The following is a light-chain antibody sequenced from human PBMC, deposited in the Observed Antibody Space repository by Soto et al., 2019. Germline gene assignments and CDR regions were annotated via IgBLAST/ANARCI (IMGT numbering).Light chain of an antibody. CDR2: GTS. CDR1: HSVSGTY. CDR3: QQFDDSVT. V-gene: IGKV3-20*01. J-gene: IGKJ5*01. Sequence: EIVFTQSPGTLSLSPGERATLSCRASHSVSGTYLAWYQQKPGQAPRPLIYGTSDRATGTPDRFSGSGSGTDFTLTISRLEPEDSAVYYCQQFDDSVTFGQGTRLEIK.